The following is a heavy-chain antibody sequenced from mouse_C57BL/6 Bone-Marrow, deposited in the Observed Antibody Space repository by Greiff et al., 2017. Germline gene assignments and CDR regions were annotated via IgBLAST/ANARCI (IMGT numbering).Heavy chain of an antibody. J-gene: IGHJ1*03. V-gene: IGHV1-9*01. CDR1: GYTFNGYW. Sequence: QVQLKESGAELMKPGASVKLSCKATGYTFNGYWIEWVKQRPGHGLEWIGEILPGSGSTKYNEKFKGKATFTADTSSNTSYMQLSSLTTEDSAIYYCAITTVDWYFDVWGTGTTVTVSS. D-gene: IGHD1-1*01. CDR3: AITTVDWYFDV. CDR2: ILPGSGST.